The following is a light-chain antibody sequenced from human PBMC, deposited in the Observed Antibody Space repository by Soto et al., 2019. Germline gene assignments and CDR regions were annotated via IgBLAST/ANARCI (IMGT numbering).Light chain of an antibody. J-gene: IGKJ1*01. CDR1: QSVSSN. CDR2: GAS. Sequence: EIVMTQSPATLSVSPGERATLSCRASQSVSSNLAWYQQTPGQAPRLLIYGASTRATGIPGRFSGSGSGTEFTLTSSSLLSEDFAVYFCQQYNAWPQTFGQGTKVEIK. V-gene: IGKV3-15*01. CDR3: QQYNAWPQT.